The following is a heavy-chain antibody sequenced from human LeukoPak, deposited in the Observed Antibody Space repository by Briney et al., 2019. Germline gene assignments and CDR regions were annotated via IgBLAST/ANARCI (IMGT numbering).Heavy chain of an antibody. D-gene: IGHD3-22*01. V-gene: IGHV1-18*01. J-gene: IGHJ4*02. CDR2: ISAYNGNT. CDR1: GYTFTSYG. Sequence: ASVKVSCKASGYTFTSYGISWVRQAPGQGLEWMGWISAYNGNTNYAQKLQGRVTMTTDTSTSTAYMELRSLGSDDTAVCYCARKAYYYDSSGYYYQYYFDYWGQGTLVTVSS. CDR3: ARKAYYYDSSGYYYQYYFDY.